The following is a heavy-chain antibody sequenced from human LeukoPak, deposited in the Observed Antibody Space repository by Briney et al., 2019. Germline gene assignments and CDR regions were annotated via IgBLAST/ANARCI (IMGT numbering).Heavy chain of an antibody. D-gene: IGHD4-11*01. CDR2: IYTSGST. V-gene: IGHV4-61*02. CDR1: SGSISSGSYY. CDR3: ARASVTYYYYYYMDV. J-gene: IGHJ6*03. Sequence: SQTLSLTCTVSSGSISSGSYYWGWIRQPAGKGLEWIGRIYTSGSTNYNPSLKSRVTISVDTSKNQFSLKLSSVTAADTAVYYCARASVTYYYYYYMDVWGKGTTVTVSS.